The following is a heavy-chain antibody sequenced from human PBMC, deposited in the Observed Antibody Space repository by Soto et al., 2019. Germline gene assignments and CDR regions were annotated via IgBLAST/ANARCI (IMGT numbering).Heavy chain of an antibody. CDR1: GFTFTSSA. CDR2: IVVGSGNT. V-gene: IGHV1-58*01. J-gene: IGHJ6*02. D-gene: IGHD2-15*01. Sequence: SVKVSCKASGFTFTSSAVQWVRQARGQRLEWIGWIVVGSGNTNYAQKFQERVTITRDMSTSTAYMELSSLRSEDTAVYYCATSPLTRRYCSGGSCHTKYYYGMDVWGQGTTVTVSS. CDR3: ATSPLTRRYCSGGSCHTKYYYGMDV.